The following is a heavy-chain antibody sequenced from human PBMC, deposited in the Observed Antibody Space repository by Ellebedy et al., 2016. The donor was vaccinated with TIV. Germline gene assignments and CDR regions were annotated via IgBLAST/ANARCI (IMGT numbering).Heavy chain of an antibody. V-gene: IGHV3-23*01. J-gene: IGHJ6*02. CDR1: GFTFSSYA. CDR2: ISGSGVNT. CDR3: AKRDTIFRNPGYGMDV. Sequence: PGGSLRLSCAASGFTFSSYAMSWVRQAPGKGLEWVSAISGSGVNTYYADSVKGRFTISRDNSKNTLYLQMNSLRAEDTAVYYCAKRDTIFRNPGYGMDVWGQGTTLTVSS. D-gene: IGHD3-9*01.